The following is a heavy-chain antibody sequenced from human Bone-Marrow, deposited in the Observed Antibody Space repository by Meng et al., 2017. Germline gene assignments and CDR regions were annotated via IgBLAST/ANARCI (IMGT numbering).Heavy chain of an antibody. Sequence: ESLKISCAASGFTFSSYAMSWVRQAPGKGLEWVSAISGSGGSTYYADSVKGRFTISRDNSKNTLYLQMNSLRAEDTAVYYCAKETYYYDSSGYYWGLFDYWGQGTLVTVSS. CDR1: GFTFSSYA. D-gene: IGHD3-22*01. CDR3: AKETYYYDSSGYYWGLFDY. V-gene: IGHV3-23*01. CDR2: ISGSGGST. J-gene: IGHJ4*02.